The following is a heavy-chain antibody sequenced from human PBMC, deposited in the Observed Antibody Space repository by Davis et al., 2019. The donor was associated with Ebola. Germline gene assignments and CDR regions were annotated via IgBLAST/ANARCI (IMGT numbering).Heavy chain of an antibody. CDR2: IYDSGST. CDR1: GGSISSGDYY. V-gene: IGHV4-30-4*01. D-gene: IGHD3-10*01. J-gene: IGHJ5*02. Sequence: PSETLSLTCTVSGGSISSGDYYWSWVRQPPGKGLEWIGYIYDSGSTYYNPSLKSRITISVDTSKNQFSLKLSSVTAEDTAVYYCVRGLVWGVMVFRWFDLWGQGTLVTVSS. CDR3: VRGLVWGVMVFRWFDL.